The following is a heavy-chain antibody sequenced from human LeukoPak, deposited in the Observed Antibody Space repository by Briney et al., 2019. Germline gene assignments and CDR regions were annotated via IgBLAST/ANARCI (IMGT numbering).Heavy chain of an antibody. CDR2: ISSNGGST. CDR1: GFTFSSYA. CDR3: VKSSSSWYEFVY. D-gene: IGHD6-13*01. J-gene: IGHJ4*02. Sequence: GGSLRLSCSASGFTFSSYAMHWVRQAPGKGLENVSAISSNGGSTYYADSVKGRFTISRDNSKNTLYLQMSSLRAEDTAVYYCVKSSSSWYEFVYWGQGTLVTVSS. V-gene: IGHV3-64D*06.